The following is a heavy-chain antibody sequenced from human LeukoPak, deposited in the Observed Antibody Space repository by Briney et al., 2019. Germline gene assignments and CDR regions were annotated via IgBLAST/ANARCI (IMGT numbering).Heavy chain of an antibody. D-gene: IGHD4-23*01. CDR2: NSGNT. CDR3: ARVGIDYSGNIIKYYFDY. Sequence: SETLSLTCTVSGGSMSDYYLSWIRQPPGRGPDWIGNSGNTNYNPSLKSRVIISVDTSKNQFSLKLSPVTTADTAVYYCARVGIDYSGNIIKYYFDYWGQGTLVTVSS. CDR1: GGSMSDYY. J-gene: IGHJ4*02. V-gene: IGHV4-59*01.